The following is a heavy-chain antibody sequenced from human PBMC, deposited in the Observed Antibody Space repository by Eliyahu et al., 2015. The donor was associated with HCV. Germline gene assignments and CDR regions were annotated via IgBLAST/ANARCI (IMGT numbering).Heavy chain of an antibody. CDR1: GXXFSDPX. D-gene: IGHD3/OR15-3a*01. CDR3: TRREFCGSPDCPFDL. Sequence: EVQLVESGGGLVQPGGSLXXSCAASGXXFSDPXLDWVRQAPGKGLXWVGRVRNKANSYATEYAASVRGRFIISRDDSKSSLYLQMNSLKTEDAAVYYCTRREFCGSPDCPFDLWGQGTLVTVSS. CDR2: VRNKANSYAT. J-gene: IGHJ5*02. V-gene: IGHV3-72*01.